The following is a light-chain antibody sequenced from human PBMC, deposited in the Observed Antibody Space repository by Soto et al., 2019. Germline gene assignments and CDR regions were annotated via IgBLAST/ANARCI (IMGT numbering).Light chain of an antibody. CDR2: YDD. Sequence: QSVLTQPPLVSGAPRQRVTISCSGSNSNIGNNEVNWYQQFPGKAPKLLIYYDDLRPSGVSARFSGSKSGASASLAISGLQSEDEAVYYCAAWDDSLNGVVFGGGTQLTVL. CDR1: NSNIGNNE. CDR3: AAWDDSLNGVV. V-gene: IGLV1-36*01. J-gene: IGLJ3*02.